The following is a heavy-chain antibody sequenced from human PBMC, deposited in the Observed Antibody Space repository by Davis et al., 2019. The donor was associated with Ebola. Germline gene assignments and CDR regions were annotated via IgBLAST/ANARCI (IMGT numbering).Heavy chain of an antibody. V-gene: IGHV3-15*01. CDR2: IKSKTDGGTT. Sequence: GESLKISCAASGFTFSDYYMSWIRQAPGKGLEWVGRIKSKTDGGTTDYAAPVKGRFTIPRDDSKNTAYLQMNSLKTEDTAVYYCTGSSSGTDYWGQGTLVTVSS. D-gene: IGHD6-6*01. CDR1: GFTFSDYY. CDR3: TGSSSGTDY. J-gene: IGHJ4*02.